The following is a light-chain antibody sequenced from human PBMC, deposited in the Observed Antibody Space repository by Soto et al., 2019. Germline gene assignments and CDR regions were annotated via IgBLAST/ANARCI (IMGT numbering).Light chain of an antibody. Sequence: EIVLTQSPATLSVSAGEIFTLSCRSSQSVDINLAWDQQKPGQAPRLLIYGASTRATDMPGTFSGRGSGTEFTLTISSLRPEDFAVYYCQQYRRWPRTFGQGSKVDIK. J-gene: IGKJ1*01. CDR2: GAS. V-gene: IGKV3-15*01. CDR1: QSVDIN. CDR3: QQYRRWPRT.